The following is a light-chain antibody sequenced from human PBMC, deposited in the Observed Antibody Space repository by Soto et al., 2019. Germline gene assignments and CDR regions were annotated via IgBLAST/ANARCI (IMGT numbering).Light chain of an antibody. CDR1: SSDVGDYNY. CDR2: EVS. V-gene: IGLV2-14*01. CDR3: SSLTTRFTDV. Sequence: ALTQPASVSGSAGQSITISCTGTSSDVGDYNYVSWYQQHPGKAPKLMIYEVSNRPSGVSNRFPGSNSGNTASLTISGLQAEDEADYYCSSLTTRFTDVFGTGTKVTVL. J-gene: IGLJ1*01.